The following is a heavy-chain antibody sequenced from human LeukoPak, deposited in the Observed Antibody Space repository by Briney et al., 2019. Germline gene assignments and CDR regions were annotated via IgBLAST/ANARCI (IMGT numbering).Heavy chain of an antibody. J-gene: IGHJ4*02. V-gene: IGHV1-69*05. D-gene: IGHD6-13*01. Sequence: SVKVSCKASGGTFSSYAISWVRQAPGQGLEWMGGIIPIFGTANYAQKFQGRVTITTDESTSTAYMELSSLRSEDTAVYYCARDIAAAGTPSGDYWGQGTLVTVSS. CDR2: IIPIFGTA. CDR1: GGTFSSYA. CDR3: ARDIAAAGTPSGDY.